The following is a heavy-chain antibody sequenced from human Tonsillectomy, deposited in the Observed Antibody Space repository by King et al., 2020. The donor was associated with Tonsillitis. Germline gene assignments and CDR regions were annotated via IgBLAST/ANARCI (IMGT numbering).Heavy chain of an antibody. CDR1: GFTFSNYS. D-gene: IGHD6-13*01. V-gene: IGHV3-48*02. J-gene: IGHJ5*02. CDR3: APFPMLHPPICRAASGPPPAP. CDR2: ISSSSSPI. Sequence: VQLVESGGGLVQPGGSLRLSCAASGFTFSNYSMNWVRQAPGKGLEWVSYISSSSSPIYYADSVKGRFTISRDNAKNSLYLQMNSLGDEETAVYYCAPFPMLHPPICRAASGPPPAPWGQGALVTVSS.